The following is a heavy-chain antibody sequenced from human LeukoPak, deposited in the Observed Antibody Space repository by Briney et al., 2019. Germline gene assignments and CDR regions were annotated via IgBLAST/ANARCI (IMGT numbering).Heavy chain of an antibody. CDR1: GFTFSSYG. D-gene: IGHD1-26*01. Sequence: GGSLRLSCAASGFTFSSYGMRWVRQAPAKGLEWVAVISYDGSNKYYADSVKGRFTISRDNSKNTLYLQMNSLRAEDTAAYYCAKLSSGGSPSFDYWGQGTLVTVSS. J-gene: IGHJ4*02. CDR3: AKLSSGGSPSFDY. CDR2: ISYDGSNK. V-gene: IGHV3-30*18.